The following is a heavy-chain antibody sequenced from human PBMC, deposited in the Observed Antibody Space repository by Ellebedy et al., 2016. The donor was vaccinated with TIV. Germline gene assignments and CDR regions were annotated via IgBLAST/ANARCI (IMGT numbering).Heavy chain of an antibody. CDR1: GFTFSSYA. V-gene: IGHV3-30*04. D-gene: IGHD3-10*01. CDR2: ISYDGSNK. CDR3: ARDRPRGSGSYRLYYYYGMDV. Sequence: GGSLRLSXAASGFTFSSYAMHWVRQAPGKGLEWVAVISYDGSNKYYADSVKGRFTISRDNSKNTLYLQMNSLRAEDTAVYYCARDRPRGSGSYRLYYYYGMDVWGQGTTVTVSS. J-gene: IGHJ6*02.